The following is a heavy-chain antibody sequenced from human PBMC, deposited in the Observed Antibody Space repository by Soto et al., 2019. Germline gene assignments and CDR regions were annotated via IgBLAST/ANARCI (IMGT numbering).Heavy chain of an antibody. CDR2: ISGSGDST. CDR3: AKRGSGSYYAD. J-gene: IGHJ4*02. Sequence: EVQLLESGGGLVQPGGPLRLSCAASGFTFSSYAMRWVRQAPGKGLEWVSAISGSGDSTYYADSVKGRFTISRDNSKNTLYLQMNSLRAEDTAVYYCAKRGSGSYYADWGQGTLVTVSS. D-gene: IGHD3-10*01. V-gene: IGHV3-23*01. CDR1: GFTFSSYA.